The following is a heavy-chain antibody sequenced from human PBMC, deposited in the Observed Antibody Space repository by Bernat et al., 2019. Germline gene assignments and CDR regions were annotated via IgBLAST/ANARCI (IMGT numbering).Heavy chain of an antibody. Sequence: EVQLVESGGALVQPGGSLRLSCVGSGFSFSGIWMTWVRQAPWKGLEWVANIKQDGSVQHYVDSVKSRFIISRDNTKNSLFLQMNSLRVDDTAVYYCARGYGPENWGQGTLVTVSS. CDR1: GFSFSGIW. J-gene: IGHJ1*01. CDR2: IKQDGSVQ. D-gene: IGHD2-8*02. V-gene: IGHV3-7*03. CDR3: ARGYGPEN.